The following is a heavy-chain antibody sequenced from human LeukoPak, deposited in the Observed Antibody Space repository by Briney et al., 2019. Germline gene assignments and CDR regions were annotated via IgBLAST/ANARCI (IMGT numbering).Heavy chain of an antibody. D-gene: IGHD3-10*01. CDR1: GYTFTGCY. V-gene: IGHV1-2*02. Sequence: ASVKVSCKASGYTFTGCYMHWVRQAPGQGLAWMGWINPNSGGTNYAQKFQGRVTMTRDTSISTAYMELSRLRSDDTAVYYCARARGSGSYRLSGWFDPWGQGTLVTVSS. J-gene: IGHJ5*02. CDR3: ARARGSGSYRLSGWFDP. CDR2: INPNSGGT.